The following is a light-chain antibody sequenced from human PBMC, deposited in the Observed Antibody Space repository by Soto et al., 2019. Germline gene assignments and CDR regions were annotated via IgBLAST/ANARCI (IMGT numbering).Light chain of an antibody. CDR1: QNVSSTY. Sequence: IVLTQSPDTLSLSPGERATLSCRASQNVSSTYLAWYQQKPGQAPRLLIYDASSRATGIPDRFSGSGSGTDFILTISRLEHEDFAVYYCQQSGTFGHGTKVDIK. V-gene: IGKV3-20*01. CDR3: QQSGT. J-gene: IGKJ3*01. CDR2: DAS.